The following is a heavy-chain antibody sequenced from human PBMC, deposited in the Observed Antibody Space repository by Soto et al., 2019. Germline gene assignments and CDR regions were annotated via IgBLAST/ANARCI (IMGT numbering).Heavy chain of an antibody. Sequence: PGGSLRLSCAASGFTFSSYAMHWVRQAPGKGLEWVAVISYDGSNKYYADSVKGRFTISRDNSKNTLYLQMNSLRAEDTAVYYXARGYCTNGVCSRYYFDYWGQGTLVTVS. CDR2: ISYDGSNK. V-gene: IGHV3-30-3*01. D-gene: IGHD2-8*01. J-gene: IGHJ4*02. CDR3: ARGYCTNGVCSRYYFDY. CDR1: GFTFSSYA.